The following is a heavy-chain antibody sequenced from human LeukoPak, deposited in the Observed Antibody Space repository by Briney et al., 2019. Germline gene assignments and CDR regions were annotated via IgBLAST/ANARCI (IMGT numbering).Heavy chain of an antibody. CDR3: ARSNRLSGWYLCDY. CDR2: IYTSGST. V-gene: IGHV4-61*02. CDR1: GGSVSSGDYY. D-gene: IGHD6-19*01. Sequence: SQTLSLTCTVSGGSVSSGDYYWTWIRQPAGKGLEWIGRIYTSGSTSYSPSLKSRVTISLDTSKNQFSLRLSSVTAADTAVYYCARSNRLSGWYLCDYWGQGTLVTVSS. J-gene: IGHJ4*02.